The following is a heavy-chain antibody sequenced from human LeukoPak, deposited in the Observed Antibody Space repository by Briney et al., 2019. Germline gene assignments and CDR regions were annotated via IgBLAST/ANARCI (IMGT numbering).Heavy chain of an antibody. V-gene: IGHV3-23*01. CDR1: GFTFSSCA. J-gene: IGHJ4*02. CDR2: ISGSGGST. CDR3: ASPEGHKGWEY. D-gene: IGHD1-26*01. Sequence: GGSLRLSCAASGFTFSSCAMSWVRQAPGKGLEWVSAISGSGGSTYYADSVEGRFTISRDNSKNTLYLQMNSLRAEDTAVYYCASPEGHKGWEYWGQGTLVTVSS.